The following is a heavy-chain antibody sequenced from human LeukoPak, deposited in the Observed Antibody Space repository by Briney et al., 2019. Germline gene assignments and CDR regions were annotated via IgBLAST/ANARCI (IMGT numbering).Heavy chain of an antibody. J-gene: IGHJ4*02. Sequence: ASVRVSCKASGYTFTGYYIHWLRQAPGQGLEWMGWIAASSGDTNYARKFRGRVTMTRDTSVSTAYMELSRLTSDDTAVYYCARDIAPSGQWLFDYWGQGTLVTVSS. CDR1: GYTFTGYY. V-gene: IGHV1-2*02. CDR3: ARDIAPSGQWLFDY. CDR2: IAASSGDT. D-gene: IGHD6-19*01.